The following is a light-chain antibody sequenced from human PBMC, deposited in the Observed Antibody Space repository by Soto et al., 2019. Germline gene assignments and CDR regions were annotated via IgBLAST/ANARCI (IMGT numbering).Light chain of an antibody. J-gene: IGKJ4*01. CDR2: EAS. CDR1: QKINTW. CDR3: QKYEIYPLT. V-gene: IGKV1-5*03. Sequence: IQMTQSPSTLSASVGDRVTITCRASQKINTWVAWYQQRPVKAPKLLIYEASSLETGVPSRFGGSGSGTDFTLTISRLQPDSFATDYCQKYEIYPLTSDGGTQVA.